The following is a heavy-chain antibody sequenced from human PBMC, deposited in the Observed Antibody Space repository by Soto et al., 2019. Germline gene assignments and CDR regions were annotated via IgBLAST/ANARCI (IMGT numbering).Heavy chain of an antibody. CDR1: GFTFSSYA. Sequence: PRLSCAASGFTFSSYAMSWARQAPGKGLEWVSAISGSGGSTYYADSVKGRFTISRDNSKNTLYLQMNSLRAEDTAVYYCAKPCSGCSCYSVWGSYYYGMDLWGQGTTFTVSS. D-gene: IGHD2-15*01. J-gene: IGHJ6*02. CDR3: AKPCSGCSCYSVWGSYYYGMDL. CDR2: ISGSGGST. V-gene: IGHV3-23*01.